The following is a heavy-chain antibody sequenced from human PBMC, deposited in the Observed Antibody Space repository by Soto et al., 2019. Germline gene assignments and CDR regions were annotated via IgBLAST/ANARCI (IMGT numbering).Heavy chain of an antibody. Sequence: SETLSLTCTVSGGSISSSSYYWGWIRQPPGKGLEWIGSIYYSGSTYYNLSLKSRVTISVDTSKNQFSLKLSSVTAADTAVYYCARQYCSGGSCYSGEYNWFDPWGQGTLVTVSS. V-gene: IGHV4-39*01. CDR3: ARQYCSGGSCYSGEYNWFDP. D-gene: IGHD2-15*01. CDR2: IYYSGST. CDR1: GGSISSSSYY. J-gene: IGHJ5*02.